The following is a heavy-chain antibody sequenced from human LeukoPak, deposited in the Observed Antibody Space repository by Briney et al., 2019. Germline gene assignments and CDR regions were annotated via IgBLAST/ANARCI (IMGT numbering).Heavy chain of an antibody. Sequence: SETLSLTCAVYGGSFSGYPCNWIRQHPGKGLEWIGEVNHDGNIYYNPSLNSRVTISFDTSKNQFSLKLNSVTAADTAVYYCASRGYTYGVNAFDIWGQGTMVTVSS. CDR3: ASRGYTYGVNAFDI. D-gene: IGHD5-18*01. CDR2: VNHDGNI. CDR1: GGSFSGYP. J-gene: IGHJ3*02. V-gene: IGHV4-34*01.